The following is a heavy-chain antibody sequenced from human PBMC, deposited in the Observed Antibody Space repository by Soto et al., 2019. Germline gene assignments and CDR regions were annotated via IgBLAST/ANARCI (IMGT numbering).Heavy chain of an antibody. D-gene: IGHD3-16*01. V-gene: IGHV3-48*02. CDR1: GFTLSSYS. CDR3: VRGGAFKIDY. J-gene: IGHJ4*02. Sequence: EVHLVEPGGRLVQPGGSLRLSCAASGFTLSSYSMNWARQAPGKGLEWVSYISSSSSTIYYADSVKGRFTISRDNAKNSLYLQMNSLRDEDTAVYYCVRGGAFKIDYWGQGTLVTVSS. CDR2: ISSSSSTI.